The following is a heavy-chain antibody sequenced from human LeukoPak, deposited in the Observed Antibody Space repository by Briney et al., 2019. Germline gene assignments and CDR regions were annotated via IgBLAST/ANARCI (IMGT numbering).Heavy chain of an antibody. J-gene: IGHJ4*02. CDR2: IYYSGST. CDR1: GGSISSYY. V-gene: IGHV4-59*01. D-gene: IGHD3-10*01. CDR3: ARELGSGSYYFDY. Sequence: SETLSLTCTVSGGSISSYYWSWIRQPPGKGLEWIGYIYYSGSTNYNPSLKSRVTISVDTSKNQFSLKLSSVTAADTAVYYCARELGSGSYYFDYWGQGTLVTVSS.